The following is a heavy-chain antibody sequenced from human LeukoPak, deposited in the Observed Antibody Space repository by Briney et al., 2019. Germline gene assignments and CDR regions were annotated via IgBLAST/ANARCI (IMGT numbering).Heavy chain of an antibody. CDR3: AKDTYYDILTGYQRAYYFDY. CDR2: ISGSGGST. V-gene: IGHV3-23*01. CDR1: GFTFGSYA. D-gene: IGHD3-9*01. Sequence: GGSLRLSCAASGFTFGSYAMSWVRQAPGKGLEWVSAISGSGGSTYYADSVKGRFTISRDNSKNTLYLQMNSLRAEDTAVYYCAKDTYYDILTGYQRAYYFDYWGQGTLVTVSS. J-gene: IGHJ4*02.